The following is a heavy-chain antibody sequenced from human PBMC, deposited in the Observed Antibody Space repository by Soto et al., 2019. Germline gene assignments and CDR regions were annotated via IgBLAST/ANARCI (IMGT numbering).Heavy chain of an antibody. CDR1: GYTFTSYG. Sequence: ASVKVSCKASGYTFTSYGISWVRQAPGQGLEWMGWISAYNGNTNYAQKLQGRVTMTTDTSTSTAYMELRSLRSDDTAVYYCARDQGYSSSWYWFDPWGQGTLVTVSS. CDR2: ISAYNGNT. V-gene: IGHV1-18*01. CDR3: ARDQGYSSSWYWFDP. D-gene: IGHD6-13*01. J-gene: IGHJ5*02.